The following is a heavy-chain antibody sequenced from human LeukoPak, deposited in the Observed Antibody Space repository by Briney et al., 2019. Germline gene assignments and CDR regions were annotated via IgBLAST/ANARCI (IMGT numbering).Heavy chain of an antibody. D-gene: IGHD5-18*01. J-gene: IGHJ6*02. V-gene: IGHV3-74*01. CDR2: ITNDGSST. CDR3: ARDRDTAVVYYYYGMDV. Sequence: PGGSLRLSCAASGLTFSSHWMHWVRQAPGKGLVWVSRITNDGSSTTYADSVKGRFTISRDNSKNTLYLQMSSLRTDDTAVYYCARDRDTAVVYYYYGMDVWGQGTTVTVSS. CDR1: GLTFSSHW.